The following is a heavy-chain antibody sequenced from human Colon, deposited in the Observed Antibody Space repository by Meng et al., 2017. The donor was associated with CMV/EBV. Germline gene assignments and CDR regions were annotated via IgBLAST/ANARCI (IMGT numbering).Heavy chain of an antibody. CDR1: GYSFTKYW. V-gene: IGHV5-51*01. D-gene: IGHD1-26*01. J-gene: IGHJ4*02. CDR3: ARPLSGLDSGSLDY. Sequence: GGSLRLSCKGSGYSFTKYWIGWVRQMPGKGPEWMGIIYPDDSDTRYRPPFQGQVTISADKSISIAYLQWSSLKASDTAMYYCARPLSGLDSGSLDYWGQGTLVTVPS. CDR2: IYPDDSDT.